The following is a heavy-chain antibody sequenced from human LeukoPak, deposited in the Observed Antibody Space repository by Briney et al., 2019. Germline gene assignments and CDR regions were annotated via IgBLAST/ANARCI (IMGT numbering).Heavy chain of an antibody. D-gene: IGHD3-10*01. CDR3: AKVPYSDYGSGRPPFMDV. V-gene: IGHV3-23*01. Sequence: GGSLRLSCAASGFTFYNYAMSWVRQAPGTGLEWVSTVSDSGSSTYYADSERGRFTISRDNSKNTLYLQMDSLRAEDTAIYYCAKVPYSDYGSGRPPFMDVWGQGTTVAVSS. CDR1: GFTFYNYA. J-gene: IGHJ6*02. CDR2: VSDSGSST.